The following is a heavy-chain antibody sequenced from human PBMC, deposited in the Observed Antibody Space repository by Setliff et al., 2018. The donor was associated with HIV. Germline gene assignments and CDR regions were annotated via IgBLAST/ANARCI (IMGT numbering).Heavy chain of an antibody. CDR2: ISSGASTI. J-gene: IGHJ4*02. CDR1: GFTFSDYY. D-gene: IGHD4-17*01. CDR3: AKDIYGGHFYYFDY. V-gene: IGHV3-11*01. Sequence: GGSLRLSCAASGFTFSDYYMTWIRQAPGKGLEWVSYISSGASTIYYADSVKGRFTISRDNAKNSLYLQMNNLRGEDTALYYCAKDIYGGHFYYFDYWGQGTLVTVSS.